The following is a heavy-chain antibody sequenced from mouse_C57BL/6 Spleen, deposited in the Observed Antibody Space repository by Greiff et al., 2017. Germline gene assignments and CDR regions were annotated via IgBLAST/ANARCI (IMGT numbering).Heavy chain of an antibody. CDR1: GYAFSSSW. Sequence: QVQLKQSGPELVKPGASVKISCTASGYAFSSSWMNWVKQRPGTGLEWIGRIYPGDGDPNYNGTFKGKATLTGAKSTSTAYMQLSSLTSEDSAVYVWASPYSNYDYAMDYWGQGTSVTVSS. CDR3: ASPYSNYDYAMDY. CDR2: IYPGDGDP. J-gene: IGHJ4*01. V-gene: IGHV1-82*01. D-gene: IGHD2-5*01.